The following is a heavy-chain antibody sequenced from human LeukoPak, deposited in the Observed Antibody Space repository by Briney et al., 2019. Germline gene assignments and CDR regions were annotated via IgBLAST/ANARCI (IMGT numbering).Heavy chain of an antibody. CDR3: ARGRLYYYDSSGYLLMDYFDY. J-gene: IGHJ4*02. Sequence: GGSLRPSCAASGFTFDDYGMSWVRQAPGKGLEWVSGINWNGGSTGYADSVKGRFTISRDNAKNSLYLQMNSLRAEDTALYYCARGRLYYYDSSGYLLMDYFDYWGQGTLVTVSS. CDR1: GFTFDDYG. V-gene: IGHV3-20*04. CDR2: INWNGGST. D-gene: IGHD3-22*01.